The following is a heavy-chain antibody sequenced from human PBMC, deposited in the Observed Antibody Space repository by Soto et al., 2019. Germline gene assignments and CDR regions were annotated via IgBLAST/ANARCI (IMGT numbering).Heavy chain of an antibody. CDR2: ISGSGGRT. CDR1: GFTFDSYV. D-gene: IGHD7-27*01. Sequence: GGSLRLSCAASGFTFDSYVMSWVRRAPGKGLEWVSGISGSGGRTYYADSVKGRFTVSRDNSKNTLYLEMQSLRADDTAVYYCARDKVTGASLFDYWGPGSLVTVSS. CDR3: ARDKVTGASLFDY. J-gene: IGHJ4*02. V-gene: IGHV3-23*01.